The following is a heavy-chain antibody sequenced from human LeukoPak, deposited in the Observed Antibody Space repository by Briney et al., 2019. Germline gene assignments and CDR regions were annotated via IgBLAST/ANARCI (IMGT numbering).Heavy chain of an antibody. Sequence: SETLSLTCTVSGGSVNSGPYYWSWIRQLPGKGLEYIGYIYYSGSTYYNPSLKSRVTISADTSTNQFSLKLSSVTAADTAAYYCARDRADGQNYLFDYWGQGTLVTVSS. CDR3: ARDRADGQNYLFDY. CDR2: IYYSGST. D-gene: IGHD5-24*01. V-gene: IGHV4-31*03. J-gene: IGHJ4*02. CDR1: GGSVNSGPYY.